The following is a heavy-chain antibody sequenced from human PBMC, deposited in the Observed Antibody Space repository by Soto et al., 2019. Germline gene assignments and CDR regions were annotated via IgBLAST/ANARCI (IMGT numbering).Heavy chain of an antibody. V-gene: IGHV4-31*03. Sequence: QVQLQESGPGLVKPSQTLSLTCTVSCGSISRRGYYWSWIRQHPGKGLEWIGYIYYSGSTYYNPSLKSRVNIAADMSKSQIALKLGSVTAAATAVYYCERAMTGGDGYFDYFDYWGQGTLVTVSS. CDR1: CGSISRRGYY. J-gene: IGHJ4*02. D-gene: IGHD3-16*01. CDR2: IYYSGST. CDR3: ERAMTGGDGYFDYFDY.